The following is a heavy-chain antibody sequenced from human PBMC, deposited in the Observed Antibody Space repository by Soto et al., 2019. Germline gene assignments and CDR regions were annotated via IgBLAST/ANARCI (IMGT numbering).Heavy chain of an antibody. J-gene: IGHJ6*03. CDR2: MNPNSGNT. Sequence: GASVKVSCKASGYTFTSYDINRVRQATGQGLEWMGWMNPNSGNTGYAQKFQGRVTMTRNTSISTAYMELSSLRSEDTAVYYCARGGMDYYYMDVWGKGTTVTVSS. CDR3: ARGGMDYYYMDV. CDR1: GYTFTSYD. D-gene: IGHD1-20*01. V-gene: IGHV1-8*01.